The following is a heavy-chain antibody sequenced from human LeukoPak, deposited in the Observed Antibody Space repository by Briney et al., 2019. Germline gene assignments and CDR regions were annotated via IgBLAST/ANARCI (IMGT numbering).Heavy chain of an antibody. CDR2: ISGSGGST. J-gene: IGHJ4*02. CDR3: ARAVAAAGLFDY. Sequence: GGSLRLSCAASGFTFSSYAMSWVRQAPGKGLEWVSAISGSGGSTYYADSVKGRFTISRDNSKNTLYLQMNSLRAEDTAVYYCARAVAAAGLFDYWGQGTLVTVSS. D-gene: IGHD6-13*01. CDR1: GFTFSSYA. V-gene: IGHV3-23*01.